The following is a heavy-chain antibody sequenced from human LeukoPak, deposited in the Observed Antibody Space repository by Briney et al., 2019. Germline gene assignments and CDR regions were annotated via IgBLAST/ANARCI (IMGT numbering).Heavy chain of an antibody. CDR3: ARGDKLRKRQSYYYYYYMDV. D-gene: IGHD1-1*01. J-gene: IGHJ6*03. CDR2: IPDSGNT. V-gene: IGHV4-39*07. CDR1: GGSISGSSSY. Sequence: SETLSLTCSVSGGSISGSSSYWGWIRQPPGKGLEWIGSIPDSGNTYYNPSLKSRVTISVDTSKKQFSLKLSSVTAADTAVYYCARGDKLRKRQSYYYYYYMDVWGKGTTVTVSS.